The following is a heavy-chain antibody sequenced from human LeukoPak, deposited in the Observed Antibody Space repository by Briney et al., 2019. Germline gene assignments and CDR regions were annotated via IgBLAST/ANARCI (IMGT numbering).Heavy chain of an antibody. V-gene: IGHV3-23*01. D-gene: IGHD3-10*01. CDR3: ARDPHYGAGFYHYYYMDV. CDR2: ISGSGGST. CDR1: GFTFSSYA. Sequence: GGSLRLSCAASGFTFSSYAMSWVRQAPGKGLEWVSAISGSGGSTYYADSVKGRFTISRDNSKNTLYLQMNSLRAEDSAVYYCARDPHYGAGFYHYYYMDVWGEGTTVTVSS. J-gene: IGHJ6*03.